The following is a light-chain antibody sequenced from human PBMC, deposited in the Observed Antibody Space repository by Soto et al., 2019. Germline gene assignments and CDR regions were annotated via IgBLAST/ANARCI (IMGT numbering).Light chain of an antibody. V-gene: IGKV3-20*01. J-gene: IGKJ1*01. CDR3: QHYGRSPPSWT. CDR1: QSVSSNY. CDR2: GAS. Sequence: EIVLTQSPGSLSLSAGERATLSCRASQSVSSNYLAWYQQKPGQPPRLLISGASSRATGIPDRFIGSGSGTDFTLTISSLEPEDFAVYYCQHYGRSPPSWTFGQGTKEEIK.